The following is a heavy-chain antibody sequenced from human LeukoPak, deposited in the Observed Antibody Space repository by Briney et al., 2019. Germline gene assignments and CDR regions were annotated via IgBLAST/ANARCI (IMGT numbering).Heavy chain of an antibody. Sequence: GGSLRLSCAASGFTFDDYAMHWVRQPPGKGLEWVANIKQDGSEKYYVDSVKGRFTISRDNAKNSLYLQMNSLRAEDTAVYYCASTSHGMATKPARGLFAFDIWGQGTMVTVSS. CDR1: GFTFDDYA. V-gene: IGHV3-7*01. CDR3: ASTSHGMATKPARGLFAFDI. D-gene: IGHD5-24*01. J-gene: IGHJ3*02. CDR2: IKQDGSEK.